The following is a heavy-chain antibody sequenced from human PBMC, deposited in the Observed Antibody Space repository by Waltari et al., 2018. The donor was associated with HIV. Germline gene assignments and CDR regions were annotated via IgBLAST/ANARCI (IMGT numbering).Heavy chain of an antibody. Sequence: EVQLLESGGGLVQPGGSLRLSCAASGFTFSSYAMSWVRQAPGKGLEWVSAISASGGSTYYADSVKGRFTISRDNSKSTLYLQMNSLRAEDTAVYYCAKEWVIGGYFQHWGQGTLVTVSS. CDR1: GFTFSSYA. J-gene: IGHJ1*01. CDR2: ISASGGST. CDR3: AKEWVIGGYFQH. V-gene: IGHV3-23*01. D-gene: IGHD2-21*01.